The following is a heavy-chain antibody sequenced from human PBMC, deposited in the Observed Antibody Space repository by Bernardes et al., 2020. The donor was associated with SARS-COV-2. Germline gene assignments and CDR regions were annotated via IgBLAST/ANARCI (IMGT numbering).Heavy chain of an antibody. D-gene: IGHD5-12*01. J-gene: IGHJ4*02. CDR2: ISWNSGSI. CDR3: AKDRWLGIPGYTGPGEEWTYYFDY. Sequence: GGSLSLSCAASGFTFDDYAMHWVRQAPGKGLEWVSGISWNSGSIGYADSVKGRFTISRDNAKNSLYLQMNSLRAEDTALYYCAKDRWLGIPGYTGPGEEWTYYFDYWGQGTLVTVSS. V-gene: IGHV3-9*01. CDR1: GFTFDDYA.